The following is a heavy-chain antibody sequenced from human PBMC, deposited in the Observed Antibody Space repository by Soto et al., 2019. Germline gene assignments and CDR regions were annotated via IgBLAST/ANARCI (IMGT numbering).Heavy chain of an antibody. V-gene: IGHV3-48*01. CDR1: GFTFSSYS. D-gene: IGHD5-12*01. CDR3: ARADSGYAHGYFYYGMDV. CDR2: ISSSSNTI. Sequence: GGSLRLSCAASGFTFSSYSMNWVRQAPGKGLVWVSYISSSSNTIYYADSVKGRFTISRDNAKNSLYLQMNSLRAEDTAVYYCARADSGYAHGYFYYGMDVWGQGTTVTVSS. J-gene: IGHJ6*02.